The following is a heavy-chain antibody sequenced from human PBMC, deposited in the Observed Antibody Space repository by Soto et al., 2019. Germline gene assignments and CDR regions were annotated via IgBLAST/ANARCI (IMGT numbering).Heavy chain of an antibody. D-gene: IGHD3-3*01. CDR1: GFTLSDFS. Sequence: SLRLSCAASGFTLSDFSMHWVRQAAGKGLEFVSAISYKGGSKYYANSVKGRFTISRDNSKNTLYLQMNSLRAEDTAVYYCAKGGTKTYYDFWSGHKHYYYYYGMDVWGQGTTVTVSS. J-gene: IGHJ6*02. V-gene: IGHV3-64*01. CDR3: AKGGTKTYYDFWSGHKHYYYYYGMDV. CDR2: ISYKGGSK.